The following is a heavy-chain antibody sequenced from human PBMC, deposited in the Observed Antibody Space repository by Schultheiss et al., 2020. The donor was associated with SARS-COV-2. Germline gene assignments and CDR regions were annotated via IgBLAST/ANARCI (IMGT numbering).Heavy chain of an antibody. CDR2: IIPIFGTA. V-gene: IGHV1-69*06. J-gene: IGHJ4*02. D-gene: IGHD2-15*01. Sequence: KISCKASGYTFTSYGISWVRQAPGQGLEWMGGIIPIFGTANYAQKFQGRVTITADKSTSTAYMELSSLRSEDTAVYYCARVNLGYCSGGSCYYFDYWGQGTLVTVSS. CDR1: GYTFTSYG. CDR3: ARVNLGYCSGGSCYYFDY.